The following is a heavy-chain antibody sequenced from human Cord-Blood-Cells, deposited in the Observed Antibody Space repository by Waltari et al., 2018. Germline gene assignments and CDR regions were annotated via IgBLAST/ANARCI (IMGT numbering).Heavy chain of an antibody. Sequence: QVQLVESGGGVVQPGRSLRLSCAASGFTFSSYGMHWVRQAPGKGLEWVAVISYDGRNKSYADSVNGRFTISRDNSKNTLYLQMNSLRAEDTAVYYCAKDRLYYYDSSGYFDNWGQGTLVTVSS. CDR1: GFTFSSYG. CDR2: ISYDGRNK. CDR3: AKDRLYYYDSSGYFDN. D-gene: IGHD3-22*01. V-gene: IGHV3-30*18. J-gene: IGHJ4*02.